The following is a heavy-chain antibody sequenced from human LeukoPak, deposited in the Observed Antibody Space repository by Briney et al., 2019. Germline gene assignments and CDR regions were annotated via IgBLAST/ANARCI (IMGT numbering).Heavy chain of an antibody. Sequence: SVKVSCKASGGTFNNFAISWVRQAPGQGLEWVGGIIPMSGTANYAQKFQGRVTITADESTSTAYMELSSPRSEDTAIYYCASPVKYYDTWSGYPPFDYWGQGTLVTVSS. V-gene: IGHV1-69*01. J-gene: IGHJ4*02. D-gene: IGHD3-3*01. CDR2: IIPMSGTA. CDR1: GGTFNNFA. CDR3: ASPVKYYDTWSGYPPFDY.